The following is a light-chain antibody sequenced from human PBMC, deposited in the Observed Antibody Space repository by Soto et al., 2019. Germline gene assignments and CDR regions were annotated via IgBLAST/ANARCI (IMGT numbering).Light chain of an antibody. J-gene: IGKJ2*01. CDR1: QSVTFY. V-gene: IGKV3-11*01. Sequence: EIVLTQSPATLSLSPGQRATLSCRASQSVTFYLAGYQQKPGQAPRLLIYDTSNRATGIPARFSGSASGTEFTLTIRSLEPGDFAVYYCQQRGTLPPTFGQGTKLEIK. CDR2: DTS. CDR3: QQRGTLPPT.